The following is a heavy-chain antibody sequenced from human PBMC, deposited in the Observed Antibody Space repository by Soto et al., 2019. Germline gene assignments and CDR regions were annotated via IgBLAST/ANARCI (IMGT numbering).Heavy chain of an antibody. J-gene: IGHJ2*01. D-gene: IGHD6-25*01. CDR2: INPHTGDT. Sequence: QVQLVQSGAEVKKPGASVTVSCKTSGYPLTDFYIHWVRQAPGQGLEWMAWINPHTGDTNTALKFQGRVTMTRDTSINTAFMELTMLRSDDTAVYDCAREGGAAPGARREWYLDLWGRGTLVSVSS. CDR3: AREGGAAPGARREWYLDL. V-gene: IGHV1-2*02. CDR1: GYPLTDFY.